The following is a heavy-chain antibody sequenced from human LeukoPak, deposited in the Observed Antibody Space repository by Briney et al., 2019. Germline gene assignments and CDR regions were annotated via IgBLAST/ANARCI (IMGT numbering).Heavy chain of an antibody. CDR3: ARRGDYVWGSYRMYYFDY. CDR1: GYSFTSYW. CDR2: IDPSDSYT. Sequence: GESLKISCKGSGYSFTSYWISWVRLMPGKGLEWMGRIDPSDSYTNYSPSFQGHVTISADKSISTAYLQWSSLKASDTAMYYCARRGDYVWGSYRMYYFDYWGQGTLVTVSS. J-gene: IGHJ4*02. V-gene: IGHV5-10-1*01. D-gene: IGHD3-16*02.